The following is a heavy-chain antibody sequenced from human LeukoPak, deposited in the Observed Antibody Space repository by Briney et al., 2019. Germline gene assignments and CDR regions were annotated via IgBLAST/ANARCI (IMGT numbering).Heavy chain of an antibody. CDR1: GGSISSGGYY. J-gene: IGHJ4*02. CDR3: ARTGYSGYDFDY. Sequence: PSQTLSLTCTVYGGSISSGGYYWSWIRQHPGKGLEWIGYIYYSGSTYYNPSLKSRVTISVDTSNNQFSLKLSSVTAADTAVYYCARTGYSGYDFDYWGQGTLVTVSS. V-gene: IGHV4-31*03. D-gene: IGHD5-12*01. CDR2: IYYSGST.